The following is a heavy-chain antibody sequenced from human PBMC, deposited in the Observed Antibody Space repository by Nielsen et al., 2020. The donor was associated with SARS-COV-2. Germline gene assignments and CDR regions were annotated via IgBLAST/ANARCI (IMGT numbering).Heavy chain of an antibody. J-gene: IGHJ4*02. V-gene: IGHV4-31*11. Sequence: SETLSLTCAVYGGSFSGYYWSWIRQHPGKGLEWIGYIYYSGSTYYNPSLKSRVTISVDTSKNQFSLKLSSVTAADTAVYYCARWNYDILTGYTGFDYWGQGTLVTVSS. CDR2: IYYSGST. CDR1: GGSFSGYY. D-gene: IGHD3-9*01. CDR3: ARWNYDILTGYTGFDY.